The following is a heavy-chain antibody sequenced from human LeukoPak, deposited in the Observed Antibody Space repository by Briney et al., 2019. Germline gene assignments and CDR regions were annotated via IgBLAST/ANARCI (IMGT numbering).Heavy chain of an antibody. CDR3: ARGLPRYCSSTSCPNWFDP. D-gene: IGHD2-2*01. CDR1: GYTFTGYY. V-gene: IGHV1-2*06. J-gene: IGHJ5*02. CDR2: INPNSGGT. Sequence: ASVKVSCKASGYTFTGYYMHWVRQAPGQGLEWMGRINPNSGGTNYAQKFQGRVTMTRDTSISTAYMELSRLRSDDTAVYYCARGLPRYCSSTSCPNWFDPWGQGTLVTVSS.